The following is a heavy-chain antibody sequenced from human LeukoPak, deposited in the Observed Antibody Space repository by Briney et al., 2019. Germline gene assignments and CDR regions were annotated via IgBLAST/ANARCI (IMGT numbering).Heavy chain of an antibody. CDR2: INHSGST. D-gene: IGHD3-22*01. Sequence: SETLSLTCAVYGGSFSGYYWTLIRQPPGMGLEWIGEINHSGSTNYNPSLKSRVTISVHTSKNEFSLKLSSVTAADTAVYYCARQRRSYYYDSSAKGHFDYWGQGTLVTVSS. CDR3: ARQRRSYYYDSSAKGHFDY. J-gene: IGHJ4*02. V-gene: IGHV4-34*01. CDR1: GGSFSGYY.